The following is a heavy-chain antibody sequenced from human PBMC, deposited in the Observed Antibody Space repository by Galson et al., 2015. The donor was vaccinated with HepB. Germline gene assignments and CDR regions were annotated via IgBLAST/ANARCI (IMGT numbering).Heavy chain of an antibody. D-gene: IGHD5-18*01. V-gene: IGHV5-10-1*01. CDR1: GYSFTSYW. J-gene: IGHJ2*01. CDR2: IDPSDSYT. Sequence: QSGAEVKKPGESLRISCKGSGYSFTSYWISWVRQMPGKGLEWMGRIDPSDSYTNYSPSFQGHVTISADKSISTAYLQWSSLKASDTAMYYCARHASLDTAMEWGYWYFDLWGRGTLVTVSS. CDR3: ARHASLDTAMEWGYWYFDL.